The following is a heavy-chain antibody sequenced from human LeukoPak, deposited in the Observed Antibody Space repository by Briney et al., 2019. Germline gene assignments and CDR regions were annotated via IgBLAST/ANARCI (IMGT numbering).Heavy chain of an antibody. Sequence: GASVKVSCKASGYTFTSYGISWVRQAPGQGLEWMGWISAYNGNTNYAKKLQGRVTMTTDTSTSTTYTRVGSRQSAHTAINYCAILSYYFDYWGQGTLVTVSS. D-gene: IGHD3-9*01. CDR1: GYTFTSYG. J-gene: IGHJ4*02. V-gene: IGHV1-18*01. CDR3: AILSYYFDY. CDR2: ISAYNGNT.